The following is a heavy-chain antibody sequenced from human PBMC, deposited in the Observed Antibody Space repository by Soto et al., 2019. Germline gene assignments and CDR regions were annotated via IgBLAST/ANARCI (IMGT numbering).Heavy chain of an antibody. CDR3: ARDQGGEFLKGSGMDV. CDR2: IYYSGET. J-gene: IGHJ6*02. CDR1: GDSISRYY. Sequence: QVQLQESGPGLVKPSETLSLTCTVSGDSISRYYWSWIRPSPGKGLGWIGYIYYSGETNYNPSVKSRVTISVDRTKNQFSLKLSSVTAADTAVYYCARDQGGEFLKGSGMDVWGQGTTVTVSS. V-gene: IGHV4-59*01. D-gene: IGHD3-10*01.